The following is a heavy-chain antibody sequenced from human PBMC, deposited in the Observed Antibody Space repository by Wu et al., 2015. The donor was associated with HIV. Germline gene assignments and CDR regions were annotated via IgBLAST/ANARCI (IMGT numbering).Heavy chain of an antibody. J-gene: IGHJ6*02. Sequence: QVQLVEVWGRAWSSLGGPVRLSCVASGFIFSNYGMHWVRQAPGKGLEWVAFIWYDGSNEYYADSVKGRFTISRDNSKNTVSLQMNSLRPEDTAVYYCAKDHPQSGFYYLPGSYFYAMDVWGQGTTVTVSS. CDR1: GFIFSNYG. CDR2: IWYDGSNE. CDR3: AKDHPQSGFYYLPGSYFYAMDV. V-gene: IGHV3-30*02. D-gene: IGHD3-22*01.